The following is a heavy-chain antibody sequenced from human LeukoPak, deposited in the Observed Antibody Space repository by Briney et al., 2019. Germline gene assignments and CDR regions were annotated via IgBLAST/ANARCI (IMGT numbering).Heavy chain of an antibody. Sequence: ASVKVSCKASGGSFSNYAISWVRQAPGQGLEWMGGIVPILSTTNYARKFQGRVTMTAGESTSTAYMELSSLRSDDTAVYYCARGPPPYTEGDLFYYYGLDVWGQGTTATVSS. CDR1: GGSFSNYA. D-gene: IGHD3-16*01. CDR2: IVPILSTT. CDR3: ARGPPPYTEGDLFYYYGLDV. J-gene: IGHJ6*02. V-gene: IGHV1-69*13.